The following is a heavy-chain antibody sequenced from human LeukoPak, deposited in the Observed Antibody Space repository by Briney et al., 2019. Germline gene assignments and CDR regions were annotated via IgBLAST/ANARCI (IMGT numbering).Heavy chain of an antibody. J-gene: IGHJ4*02. Sequence: ASVKVSCKSSGYTFTDYQVHWVRQAPGQGLEWMGWINPNSGVTNYAQKFQGRVTMTRDTSISTAYMVLSRLRSDDTAVYYCQRDYYGSGSYSTDCWGQGTLVTVSS. CDR1: GYTFTDYQ. V-gene: IGHV1-2*02. CDR2: INPNSGVT. CDR3: QRDYYGSGSYSTDC. D-gene: IGHD3-10*01.